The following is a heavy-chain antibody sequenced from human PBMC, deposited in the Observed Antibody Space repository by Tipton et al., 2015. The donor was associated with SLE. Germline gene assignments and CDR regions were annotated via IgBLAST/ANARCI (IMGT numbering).Heavy chain of an antibody. CDR1: GGSISSGSYY. D-gene: IGHD6-6*01. Sequence: LRLSCTVSGGSISSGSYYWSWIRQPAGKGLEWIGRIYTSGSTNYNPSLKSRVTISVDTSKNQFSLKLSSVTAADTAVYYCARERIAARRPLEYWGQGSLVSVSS. CDR2: IYTSGST. CDR3: ARERIAARRPLEY. J-gene: IGHJ4*02. V-gene: IGHV4-61*02.